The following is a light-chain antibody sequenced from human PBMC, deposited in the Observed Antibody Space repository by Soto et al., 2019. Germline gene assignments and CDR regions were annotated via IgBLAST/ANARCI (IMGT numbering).Light chain of an antibody. CDR2: DVN. CDR1: SSDVGGYNY. J-gene: IGLJ1*01. V-gene: IGLV2-11*01. CDR3: CSYAGRCTYV. Sequence: QSVLTQPRSVSGSPGQSVAISCTGTSSDVGGYNYVSWYQQHPGKAPKVMIFDVNKRPSGVPDRFSGSKSGNTASLTISGLHAEDEADYYCCSYAGRCTYVFGTGTKVTVL.